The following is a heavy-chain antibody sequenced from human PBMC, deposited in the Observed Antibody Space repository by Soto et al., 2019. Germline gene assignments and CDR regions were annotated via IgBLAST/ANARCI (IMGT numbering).Heavy chain of an antibody. D-gene: IGHD6-6*01. V-gene: IGHV1-69*06. CDR3: ARYSIVGRRDYYYGMDV. J-gene: IGHJ6*02. CDR2: IIPISATT. CDR1: GDTFNNYA. Sequence: QLQLVQSGAEVKKPGSSVKVSCKASGDTFNNYAITWVLQAPGQGLEWMGGIIPISATTNYAQKLQCRVTITADKAKSKAYMELRGLRSEDTALYYFARYSIVGRRDYYYGMDVWGQGTPVTVSS.